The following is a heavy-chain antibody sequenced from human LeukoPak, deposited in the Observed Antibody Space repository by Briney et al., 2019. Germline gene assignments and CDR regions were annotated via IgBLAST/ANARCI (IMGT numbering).Heavy chain of an antibody. V-gene: IGHV3-7*01. CDR3: ARDLGGSWFNWFDP. D-gene: IGHD6-13*01. Sequence: GGSLRLSCAASGFTFSSYWMSWVRQAPGKGLEWVANIKQDGSEKYYVDSVEGRFTISRDNAKNSLYLQMNSLRAEDTAVYYCARDLGGSWFNWFDPWGQGTLVTVSS. J-gene: IGHJ5*02. CDR1: GFTFSSYW. CDR2: IKQDGSEK.